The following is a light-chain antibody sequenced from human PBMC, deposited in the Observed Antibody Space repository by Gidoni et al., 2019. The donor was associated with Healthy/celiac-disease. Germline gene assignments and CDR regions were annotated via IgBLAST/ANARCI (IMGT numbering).Light chain of an antibody. V-gene: IGKV3-15*01. CDR1: QSVSSN. CDR3: QQYNTWPFT. J-gene: IGKJ4*01. Sequence: EIVMTQSPATLSVSPGERATLSCRASQSVSSNLAWYQQKPGQAPRLLIYGASTRATGIPASFTGSGSGTEFTLTISSLQSEDFAVYYCQQYNTWPFTFGGGTKVEIK. CDR2: GAS.